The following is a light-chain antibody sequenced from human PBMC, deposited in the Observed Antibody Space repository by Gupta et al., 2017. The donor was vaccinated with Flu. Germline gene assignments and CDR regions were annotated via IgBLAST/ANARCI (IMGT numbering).Light chain of an antibody. CDR1: QSVLYSSNNKNS. V-gene: IGKV4-1*01. J-gene: IGKJ1*01. CDR3: QQYEGTPQT. Sequence: DLVITESPDSLAVSLGERATINCKSSQSVLYSSNNKNSVAWYQQKPGQTPKLLISWASTRESGVPDRFRGSGSGSEFALAISSLQAEDVAVYYCQQYEGTPQTFGQGTKVEIK. CDR2: WAS.